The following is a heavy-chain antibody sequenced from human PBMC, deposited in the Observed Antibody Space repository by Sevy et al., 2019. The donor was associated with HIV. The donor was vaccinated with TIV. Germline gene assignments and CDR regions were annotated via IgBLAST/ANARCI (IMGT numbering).Heavy chain of an antibody. Sequence: ASVKVSCKVSGYTLTELSMHWVRQAPGKGLEWMGGFDPEDGETIYAQKFQGRVTMTEDTSTDTAYMELSSLRSEDTAVYYCATVVGNYYDSSGYDWCQGTLVTVSS. J-gene: IGHJ4*02. CDR1: GYTLTELS. V-gene: IGHV1-24*01. CDR2: FDPEDGET. CDR3: ATVVGNYYDSSGYD. D-gene: IGHD3-22*01.